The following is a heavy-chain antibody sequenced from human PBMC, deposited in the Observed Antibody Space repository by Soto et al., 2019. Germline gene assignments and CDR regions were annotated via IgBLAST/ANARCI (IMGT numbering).Heavy chain of an antibody. J-gene: IGHJ3*02. D-gene: IGHD4-17*01. Sequence: QVQLVESGGGVVQPGTSLRLSCEASGFTFSGFGMHWVRQAPGKGLEWVAVIWYDGSKKYYAHCVKGRFTISRDNSKNALYLQMNSLRAEDTAVYYCARGRGGSYGGNSAHFDIWGQGTLVTVSS. CDR3: ARGRGGSYGGNSAHFDI. CDR2: IWYDGSKK. CDR1: GFTFSGFG. V-gene: IGHV3-33*01.